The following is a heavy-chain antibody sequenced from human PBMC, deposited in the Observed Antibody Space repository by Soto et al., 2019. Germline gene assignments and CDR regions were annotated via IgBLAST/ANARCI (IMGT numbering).Heavy chain of an antibody. CDR3: ASGRGRRPLGYGSGGSYYPDDRFDP. Sequence: QVQLVQSGAEVKKPGSSVKVSCQASGGTFRSYTITWVRQAPGQGLEWMGRIIPMSEVAKHAQKFEGRVTITADKATNTAYMELSSLRSEDTAVYYCASGRGRRPLGYGSGGSYYPDDRFDPLGQGTLVTVSP. D-gene: IGHD2-15*01. V-gene: IGHV1-69*02. CDR1: GGTFRSYT. J-gene: IGHJ5*02. CDR2: IIPMSEVA.